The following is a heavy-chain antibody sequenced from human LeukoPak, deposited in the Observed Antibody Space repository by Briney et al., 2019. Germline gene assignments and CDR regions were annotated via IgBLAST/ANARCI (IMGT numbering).Heavy chain of an antibody. CDR3: ARVGWLQAWAPFDY. Sequence: SGGSLRLSCAASGFTFSSYSMNWVRQAPGRGLEWVSSISSSSSYIYYADSVNGRFTISRDNAKNSLYLQMNSLRAEDTAVYYCARVGWLQAWAPFDYWGQGTLVTVSS. J-gene: IGHJ4*02. CDR2: ISSSSSYI. D-gene: IGHD5-24*01. CDR1: GFTFSSYS. V-gene: IGHV3-21*01.